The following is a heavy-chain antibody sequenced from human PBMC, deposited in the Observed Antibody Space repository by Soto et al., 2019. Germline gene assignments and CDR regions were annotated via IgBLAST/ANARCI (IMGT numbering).Heavy chain of an antibody. CDR2: IIPILGIA. CDR1: GGTFSSYT. J-gene: IGHJ4*02. CDR3: ARALRWELLHFDY. D-gene: IGHD1-26*01. Sequence: QVRLVQSGAEVKKPGSSVKVSCKASGGTFSSYTISWVRQAPGQGLEWMGRIIPILGIASYAQKFQGRVTITADKSTTTASMELSSLRSEDTAVYYCARALRWELLHFDYWGQGTLVTVSS. V-gene: IGHV1-69*02.